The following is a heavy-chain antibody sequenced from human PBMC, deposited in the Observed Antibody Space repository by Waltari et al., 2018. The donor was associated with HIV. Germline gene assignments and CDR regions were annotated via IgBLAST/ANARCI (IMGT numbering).Heavy chain of an antibody. Sequence: QVQLIQSGAEVKKPGASVKVSCKVFGYTLTELSLHLVRQAPGKGLEWMGGFDPEDDETIYAQKFQGRVTMTEDTSTDSAYMELSSLTSEDTAVYYCATGGGTTSIQLYDLDVWGQGTTVTVSS. D-gene: IGHD1-26*01. V-gene: IGHV1-24*01. J-gene: IGHJ6*02. CDR1: GYTLTELS. CDR2: FDPEDDET. CDR3: ATGGGTTSIQLYDLDV.